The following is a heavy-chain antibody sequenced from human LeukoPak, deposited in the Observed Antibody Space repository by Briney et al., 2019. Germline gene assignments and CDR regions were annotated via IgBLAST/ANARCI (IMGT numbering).Heavy chain of an antibody. J-gene: IGHJ4*02. V-gene: IGHV4-39*07. Sequence: SETLSLTCTVPGGSISSSSYYWGWIRQPPGKGLEWIGSIYYSGSTYYNPSLKSRVTISVDTSKNQFSLKLSSVTAADTAVYYCARGYYGSGKYFYYFDYWGQGTLVTVSS. D-gene: IGHD3-10*01. CDR2: IYYSGST. CDR3: ARGYYGSGKYFYYFDY. CDR1: GGSISSSSYY.